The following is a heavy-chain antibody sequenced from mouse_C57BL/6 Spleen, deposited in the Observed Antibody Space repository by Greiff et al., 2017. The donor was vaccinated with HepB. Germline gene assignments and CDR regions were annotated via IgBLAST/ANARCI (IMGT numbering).Heavy chain of an antibody. Sequence: VQLKESGPGLVKPSQSLSLTCSVTGYSITSGYYWNWIRQFPGNKLEWMGYISYDGSNKYNPSLKNRISITRDTSKNQFFLKLNSVTTEDTATYYCARDYGNYYGGAMDYWGQGTSVTVSS. J-gene: IGHJ4*01. V-gene: IGHV3-6*01. CDR2: ISYDGSN. CDR1: GYSITSGYY. D-gene: IGHD2-1*01. CDR3: ARDYGNYYGGAMDY.